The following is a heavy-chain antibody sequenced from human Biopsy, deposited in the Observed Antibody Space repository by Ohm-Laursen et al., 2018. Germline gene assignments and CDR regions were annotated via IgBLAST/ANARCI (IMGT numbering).Heavy chain of an antibody. V-gene: IGHV1-2*02. CDR3: ARLPAYPSIGGYYGLDL. J-gene: IGHJ6*02. Sequence: SVKVSCKASGYTFAGYYLHWVRQAPGRGLEWMGGINPNIGNANYAETFQGRLTLTSDKSITTAYMELASLTSDDTAMYYCARLPAYPSIGGYYGLDLWGQGTTVTVAS. CDR1: GYTFAGYY. CDR2: INPNIGNA. D-gene: IGHD6-13*01.